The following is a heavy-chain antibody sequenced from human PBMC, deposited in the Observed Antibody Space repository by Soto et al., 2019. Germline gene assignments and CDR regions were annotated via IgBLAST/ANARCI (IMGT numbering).Heavy chain of an antibody. CDR1: GFTFSSYG. V-gene: IGHV3-33*01. J-gene: IGHJ3*02. CDR2: IWYDGSNK. CDR3: ARDGDYDFWSGHYIAYAFDI. D-gene: IGHD3-3*01. Sequence: PGGSLRLSCAASGFTFSSYGMHWVRQAPGKGLEWVAVIWYDGSNKYYADSVKGRFTISRDNSKNTLYLQMNSLRAEDTAVYYCARDGDYDFWSGHYIAYAFDIWGQGTMVTVSS.